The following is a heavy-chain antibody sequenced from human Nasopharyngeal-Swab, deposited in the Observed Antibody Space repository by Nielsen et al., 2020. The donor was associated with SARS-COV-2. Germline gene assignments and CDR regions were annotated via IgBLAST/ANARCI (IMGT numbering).Heavy chain of an antibody. CDR2: INPSGGST. D-gene: IGHD1-1*01. CDR1: GYTFTSYY. V-gene: IGHV1-46*01. CDR3: ARDHPSDNCRLPACYYGMDV. Sequence: VKVSCKASGYTFTSYYMHWVRQAPGQGLAWMGIINPSGGSTSYAQKFQGRVTMTRDTSTSTVYMELSSLRSEDTAVYYCARDHPSDNCRLPACYYGMDVWGQGTTVTVSS. J-gene: IGHJ6*02.